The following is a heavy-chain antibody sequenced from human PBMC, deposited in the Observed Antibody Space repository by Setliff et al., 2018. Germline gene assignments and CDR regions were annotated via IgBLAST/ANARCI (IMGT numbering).Heavy chain of an antibody. CDR2: ISGGSFDI. CDR3: VNHNPARWAVTGTPLDQ. Sequence: PGGSLRLSCAASGFRFGEYSMSWVRKAPGKGLEWVSAISGGSFDIYYAESVKGRFTISRDNWRNTLYLQMNSLRAEDTAVYYCVNHNPARWAVTGTPLDQWGQGTLVTVSS. V-gene: IGHV3-23*01. CDR1: GFRFGEYS. D-gene: IGHD6-19*01. J-gene: IGHJ4*02.